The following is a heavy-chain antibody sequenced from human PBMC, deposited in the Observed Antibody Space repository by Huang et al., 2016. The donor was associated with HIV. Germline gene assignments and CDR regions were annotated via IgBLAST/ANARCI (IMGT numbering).Heavy chain of an antibody. CDR2: VYGNDER. D-gene: IGHD3-10*01. J-gene: IGHJ4*02. CDR3: ARRFTSGSFDY. Sequence: QITLKESGPMLVKPTQTLTVPCTFSGFSLSSTGVGVGWIRQPPGKALEWLALVYGNDERRYSPSLKTRLTITKDTSKNQVHLTMTNVDQTDTGTYYCARRFTSGSFDYWGQGTLVTVSS. CDR1: GFSLSSTGVG. V-gene: IGHV2-5*01.